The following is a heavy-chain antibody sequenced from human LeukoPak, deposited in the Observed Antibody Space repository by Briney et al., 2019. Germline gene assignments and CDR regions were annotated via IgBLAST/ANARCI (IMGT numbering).Heavy chain of an antibody. CDR2: INPNSGGT. J-gene: IGHJ4*02. D-gene: IGHD4-23*01. CDR3: ARAMTTVVSPHGIF. CDR1: GYTFTGYY. V-gene: IGHV1-2*02. Sequence: ASVKVSCKASGYTFTGYYMHYVRQAPGQGLEWMGWINPNSGGTNYAQKFQGRVTMTRDTSISTAYMELSRLRSDDTAVYYCARAMTTVVSPHGIFWGQGTLVTVSS.